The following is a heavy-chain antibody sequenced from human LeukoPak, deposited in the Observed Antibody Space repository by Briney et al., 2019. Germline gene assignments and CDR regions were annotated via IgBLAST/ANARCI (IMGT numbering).Heavy chain of an antibody. J-gene: IGHJ4*02. Sequence: QTGGSLRLSCAASGFTFDDYAMHWVRQAPGKGLEWVSGISWNSGSIGYADSVKGRFTISRDNAKNSLYLQMNSLRAEDTAVYYCARVKNQLLVRFLEWLLDYWGQGTLVTVSS. CDR3: ARVKNQLLVRFLEWLLDY. CDR1: GFTFDDYA. D-gene: IGHD3-3*01. V-gene: IGHV3-9*01. CDR2: ISWNSGSI.